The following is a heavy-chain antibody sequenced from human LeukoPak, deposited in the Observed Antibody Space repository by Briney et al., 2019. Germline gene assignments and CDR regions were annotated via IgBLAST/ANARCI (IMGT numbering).Heavy chain of an antibody. CDR1: GGSISGSSYY. CDR2: IYYSGST. D-gene: IGHD2/OR15-2a*01. J-gene: IGHJ4*02. CDR3: ASLLTYVTMDY. V-gene: IGHV4-39*01. Sequence: SETLSLTCTVSGGSISGSSYYWGWIRQPPGKGLEWIGSIYYSGSTYYNPSLKSRVTISVDTSKNQFSLKLSSVTAADTAVYYCASLLTYVTMDYWGQRTLVTVSS.